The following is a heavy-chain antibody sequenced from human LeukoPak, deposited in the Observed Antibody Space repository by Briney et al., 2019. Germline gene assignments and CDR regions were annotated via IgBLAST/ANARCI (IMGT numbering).Heavy chain of an antibody. CDR2: ISSSGSTI. CDR3: ARDPVAYYGSGKKWYNWFDP. CDR1: GFTFSSYE. Sequence: PGGSLRLSCAASGFTFSSYEMNWVRQAPGKGLEWVSYISSSGSTIYYADSVKGRFTISRDNAKNSLYLQMNSLRAEDTAVYYCARDPVAYYGSGKKWYNWFDPWGQGTLVTVSS. D-gene: IGHD3-10*01. J-gene: IGHJ5*02. V-gene: IGHV3-48*03.